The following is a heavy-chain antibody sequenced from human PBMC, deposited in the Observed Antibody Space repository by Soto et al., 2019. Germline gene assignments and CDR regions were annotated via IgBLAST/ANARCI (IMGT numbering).Heavy chain of an antibody. D-gene: IGHD3-16*02. J-gene: IGHJ4*02. CDR1: GFPFNDAW. CDR3: ATPVISFGGVLDYYLEY. Sequence: EVQLVESGGALVKPGGSLRLSCAASGFPFNDAWLTWVRQAPGKGLEWVGRIKSKTDSGTTDYAAPVKGRFTISRDDLKNTVYLQMRSLKTDDTAVYYCATPVISFGGVLDYYLEYWGQGTLVTVSS. CDR2: IKSKTDSGTT. V-gene: IGHV3-15*02.